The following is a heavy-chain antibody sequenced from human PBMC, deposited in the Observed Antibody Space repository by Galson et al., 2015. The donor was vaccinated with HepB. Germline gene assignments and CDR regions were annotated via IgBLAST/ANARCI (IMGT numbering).Heavy chain of an antibody. V-gene: IGHV3-30*18. D-gene: IGHD6-19*01. CDR1: GFTFSSYA. J-gene: IGHJ4*02. CDR2: MSYDGSNK. Sequence: SLRLSCEASGFTFSSYAMHWVRQAPGRGLEWVAVMSYDGSNKNYADYLKGRFTISRDKSNNTLYLHMNSLRAEDTAVYYCAKDGRVYSSGSYLFCGYWGQGTLVTVSS. CDR3: AKDGRVYSSGSYLFCGY.